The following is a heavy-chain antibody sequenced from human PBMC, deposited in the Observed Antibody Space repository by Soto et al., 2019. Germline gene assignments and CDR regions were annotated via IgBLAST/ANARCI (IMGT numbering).Heavy chain of an antibody. Sequence: QVQLVQSGAEVKKPGSSVKVSCKASGGSFTSFIVTWVRQAPGQGLEWMGRIIPVLGVEYYAQKFQGRVTITADKSTNTADMELSSLRSEDTAVDYCAKSHNPGSGTPSYYGMDVWGLGTTITVSS. V-gene: IGHV1-69*02. J-gene: IGHJ6*02. CDR1: GGSFTSFI. D-gene: IGHD1-1*01. CDR2: IIPVLGVE. CDR3: AKSHNPGSGTPSYYGMDV.